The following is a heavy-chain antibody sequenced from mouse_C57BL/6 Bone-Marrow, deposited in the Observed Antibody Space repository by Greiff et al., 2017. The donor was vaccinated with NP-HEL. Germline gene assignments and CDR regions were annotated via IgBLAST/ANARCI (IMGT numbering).Heavy chain of an antibody. J-gene: IGHJ1*03. CDR2: IYPRSGNT. V-gene: IGHV1-81*01. Sequence: QVQLQQSGAELARPGASVKLSCKASGYTFTSYGISWVKQRTGPGLEWIGEIYPRSGNTYYNEKFKGKATLTADKSSSTAYMELRSLTSEDSAVYYCARDDSGSSYWYFDVWGTGTTVTVSS. CDR3: ARDDSGSSYWYFDV. D-gene: IGHD1-1*01. CDR1: GYTFTSYG.